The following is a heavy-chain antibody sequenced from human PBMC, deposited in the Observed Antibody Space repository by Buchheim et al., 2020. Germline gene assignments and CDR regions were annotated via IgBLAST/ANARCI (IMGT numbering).Heavy chain of an antibody. D-gene: IGHD4-17*01. Sequence: DVQLVESGGGLVQPGGSLRLSCGASGFIFSTYNMNWVRQAAGEGLEWVSHIRSSGNPMFYADSVKGRFTISRDNAMNSLYLQMNSLRVEDTAVYYCARESPPPGYGDYDYYFDYWGQGTL. CDR1: GFIFSTYN. V-gene: IGHV3-48*01. J-gene: IGHJ4*02. CDR2: IRSSGNPM. CDR3: ARESPPPGYGDYDYYFDY.